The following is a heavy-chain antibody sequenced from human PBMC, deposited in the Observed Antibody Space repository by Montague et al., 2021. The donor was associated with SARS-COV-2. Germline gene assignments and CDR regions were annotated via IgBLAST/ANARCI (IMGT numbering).Heavy chain of an antibody. CDR3: AHFGILRYFDP. J-gene: IGHJ5*02. CDR2: IYGXXXN. CDR1: GFSLSTSEVG. Sequence: PALVKPTQTLTLTCTFSGFSLSTSEVGVGWIRQPPGKAPEFLALIYGXXXNRYKPSLESRLTIAKVTSKNQVVLTMTNVDPVDTATYYCAHFGILRYFDPWGQGTLVTVSS. V-gene: IGHV2-5*02. D-gene: IGHD3-9*01.